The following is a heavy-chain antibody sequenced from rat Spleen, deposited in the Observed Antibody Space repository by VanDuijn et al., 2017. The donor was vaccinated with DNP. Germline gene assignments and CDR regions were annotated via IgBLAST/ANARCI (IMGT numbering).Heavy chain of an antibody. J-gene: IGHJ1*01. CDR3: AAAEHGSAYWYFDS. CDR1: GYSISRTY. Sequence: EVQLQESGPGLLKPSQSLSLTCSVTGYSISRTYWGWIRKFPGNNMEWIGHISYSGSTGDNPSLKSRISITRDTSKNQFFLQLNSVPCEETVAYYCAAAEHGSAYWYFDSWGPGAMVTVSS. CDR2: ISYSGST. D-gene: IGHD1-3*01. V-gene: IGHV3-1*01.